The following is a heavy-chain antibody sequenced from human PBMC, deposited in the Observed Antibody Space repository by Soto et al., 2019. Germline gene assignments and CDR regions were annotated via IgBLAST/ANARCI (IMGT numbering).Heavy chain of an antibody. CDR1: GFSFSRYA. V-gene: IGHV3-23*01. D-gene: IGHD3-10*01. CDR3: AKTYSYGSGSYYLSFDY. J-gene: IGHJ4*02. Sequence: GGSLRLSCAASGFSFSRYAMTWVRQAPGKGLEWVSAISGSGDKTYYADSVKGRFTISRDNSKNTLNLQMNSLRAEDTAVYYCAKTYSYGSGSYYLSFDYWGQGTLVTVSS. CDR2: ISGSGDKT.